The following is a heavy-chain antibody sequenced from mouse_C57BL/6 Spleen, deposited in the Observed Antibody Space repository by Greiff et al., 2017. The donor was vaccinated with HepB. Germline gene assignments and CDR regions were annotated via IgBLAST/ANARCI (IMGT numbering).Heavy chain of an antibody. D-gene: IGHD1-1*01. CDR2: IYPGDGDT. CDR3: ARDYYGSIPFAY. V-gene: IGHV1-80*01. CDR1: GYAFSSYW. Sequence: VKLMESGAELVKPGASVKISCKASGYAFSSYWMNWVKQRPGKGLEWIGQIYPGDGDTNYNGKFKGKATLTADKSSSTAYMQLSSLTSEDSAVYFCARDYYGSIPFAYWGQGTLVTVSA. J-gene: IGHJ3*01.